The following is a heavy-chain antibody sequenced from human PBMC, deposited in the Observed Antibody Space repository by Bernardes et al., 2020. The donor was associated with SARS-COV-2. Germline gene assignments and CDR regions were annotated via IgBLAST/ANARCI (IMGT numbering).Heavy chain of an antibody. D-gene: IGHD3-22*01. CDR1: GFTFSRYS. V-gene: IGHV3-21*01. J-gene: IGHJ3*02. CDR3: ARDSLPDYYDSTYYYTPDAFEI. CDR2: ISNNGGYI. Sequence: GGSLRLSCVASGFTFSRYSLNWVRQAPGKGLEWVSSISNNGGYIYYEESTRGRFTISRDNARNSLYLQMNSLRAEDTAIYYCARDSLPDYYDSTYYYTPDAFEIWGQGTLVTVSS.